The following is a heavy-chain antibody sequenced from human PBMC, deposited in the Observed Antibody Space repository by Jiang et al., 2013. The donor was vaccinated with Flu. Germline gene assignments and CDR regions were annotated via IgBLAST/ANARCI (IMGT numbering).Heavy chain of an antibody. CDR1: GFSLDTSGVA. Sequence: PTQTLTLTCTFSGFSLDTSGVAVGWLRQPPGKALEWLALIYWDNDKRYSPSLRSRLTIAKDTSRNQVVLTMINMDPMDTATYYCARRQDNWNRWGNCNFDYWGQGTLVTVSS. D-gene: IGHD1/OR15-1a*01. CDR3: ARRQDNWNRWGNCNFDY. CDR2: IYWDNDK. V-gene: IGHV2-5*02. J-gene: IGHJ4*02.